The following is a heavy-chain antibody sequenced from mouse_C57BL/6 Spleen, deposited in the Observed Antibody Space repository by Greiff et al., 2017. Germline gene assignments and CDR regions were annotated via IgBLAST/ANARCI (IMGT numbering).Heavy chain of an antibody. D-gene: IGHD1-1*01. V-gene: IGHV1-15*01. CDR3: TYYYGSSYWFAY. J-gene: IGHJ3*01. Sequence: VKLQESGAELVRPGASVTLSCKASGYTFTDYEMHWVKQTPVHGLEWIGAIDPETGGTAYNQKFKGKAILTADKSSSTAYMDLRSLTSEDSAVYYCTYYYGSSYWFAYWGQGTLVTVSA. CDR1: GYTFTDYE. CDR2: IDPETGGT.